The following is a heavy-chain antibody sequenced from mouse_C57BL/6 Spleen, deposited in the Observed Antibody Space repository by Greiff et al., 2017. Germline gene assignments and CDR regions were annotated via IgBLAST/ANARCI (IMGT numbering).Heavy chain of an antibody. V-gene: IGHV1-69*02. CDR1: GYTFTSYW. CDR2: IDPSDSYT. Sequence: QVHVKQPGAELVKPGASVKLSCKASGYTFTSYWMHWVKQRPGQGLEWIGVIDPSDSYTNYNQKFKGKATLTVDTSSSTAYMQLSSLTSEDSAVYYCARDYSNPYYYAMDYWGQGTSVTVSS. D-gene: IGHD2-5*01. J-gene: IGHJ4*01. CDR3: ARDYSNPYYYAMDY.